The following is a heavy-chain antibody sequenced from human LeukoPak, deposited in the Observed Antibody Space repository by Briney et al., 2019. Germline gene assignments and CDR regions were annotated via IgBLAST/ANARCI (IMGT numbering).Heavy chain of an antibody. CDR1: GGTFSSYA. D-gene: IGHD4-17*01. CDR3: ARGPDYGDYFDY. Sequence: ASVKVSCKASGGTFSSYAISWVRQAPGQGLEWMGGIIPILGTANYAQKCQGRVTITADKSTSTAYMELSSLRSEDTAVYYCARGPDYGDYFDYWGQGTLVTVSS. CDR2: IIPILGTA. J-gene: IGHJ4*02. V-gene: IGHV1-69*06.